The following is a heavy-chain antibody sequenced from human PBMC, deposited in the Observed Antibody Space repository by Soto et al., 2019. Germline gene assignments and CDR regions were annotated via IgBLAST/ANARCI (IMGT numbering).Heavy chain of an antibody. CDR2: INWNGGST. D-gene: IGHD5-12*01. Sequence: GGSLRLSCAASGFTFDDYGMSWVRQAPGKGLEWVSGINWNGGSTGYADSVKGRFTISRDNAKNSLYLQMNSLRAEDTALYHCARVYPYSGYDSYYYYYYMDVWGKGTTVTVSS. CDR1: GFTFDDYG. CDR3: ARVYPYSGYDSYYYYYYMDV. J-gene: IGHJ6*03. V-gene: IGHV3-20*01.